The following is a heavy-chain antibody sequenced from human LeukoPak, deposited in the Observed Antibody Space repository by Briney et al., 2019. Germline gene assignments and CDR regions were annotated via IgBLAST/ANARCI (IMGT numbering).Heavy chain of an antibody. CDR2: IYYSGST. V-gene: IGHV4-59*01. D-gene: IGHD6-19*01. Sequence: SETLSLTCTVSGVSISSYYWSWIRQPPGKGLEWIGYIYYSGSTNYNPSLKSRVTISVDTSKNQFSLKLSSVTAADTAVYYCARDVEPGIAVAVPRGAFDIWGQGTMVTVSS. CDR3: ARDVEPGIAVAVPRGAFDI. CDR1: GVSISSYY. J-gene: IGHJ3*02.